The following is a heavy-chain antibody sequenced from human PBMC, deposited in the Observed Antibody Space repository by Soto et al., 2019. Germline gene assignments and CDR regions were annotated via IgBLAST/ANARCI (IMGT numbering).Heavy chain of an antibody. Sequence: EVQLVESGGGLVQPGRSLRLSCAASGFTFDDYAMHWVRQAPGKGLEWVSGISWNSGSIGYADSVKGRSTISRDNAKNXLXLXXNSLRAEDTALYYCAKGRPGYCSGGSCYTDYTFDYWGQGTLVTVSS. CDR1: GFTFDDYA. V-gene: IGHV3-9*01. CDR2: ISWNSGSI. CDR3: AKGRPGYCSGGSCYTDYTFDY. D-gene: IGHD2-15*01. J-gene: IGHJ4*02.